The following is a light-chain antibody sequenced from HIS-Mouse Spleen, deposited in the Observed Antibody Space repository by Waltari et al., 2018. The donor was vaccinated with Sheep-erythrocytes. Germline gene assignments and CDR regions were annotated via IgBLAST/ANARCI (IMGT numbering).Light chain of an antibody. CDR2: SNN. CDR1: SSNLGSHH. CDR3: SSYAGSNNWV. J-gene: IGLJ3*02. Sequence: QSVLTQPPSASGTPGQRVTISCSGSSSNLGSHHVNWYQQLPGTAPKLLIYSNNQRPSGVPDRFSGSKSGNTASLTVSGLQAEDEADYYCSSYAGSNNWVFGGGTKLTVL. V-gene: IGLV1-44*01.